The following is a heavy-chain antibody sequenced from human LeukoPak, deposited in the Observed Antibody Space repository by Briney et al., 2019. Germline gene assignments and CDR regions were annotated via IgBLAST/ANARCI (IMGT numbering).Heavy chain of an antibody. V-gene: IGHV4-34*08. J-gene: IGHJ4*02. CDR3: VLSSSWYTAHVEY. Sequence: GSLRLSCAASGFTFSSYEMNWIRQPPGKGLEWNGEINHSGSTNYNPSLKSRATISVDTPKNQFSLKLSSVTAADTAVYYCVLSSSWYTAHVEYWGQGTLVTVSS. CDR1: GFTFSSYE. D-gene: IGHD6-13*01. CDR2: INHSGST.